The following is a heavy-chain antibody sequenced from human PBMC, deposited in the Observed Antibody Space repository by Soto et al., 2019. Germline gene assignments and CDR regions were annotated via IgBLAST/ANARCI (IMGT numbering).Heavy chain of an antibody. CDR1: GFSISSSNW. D-gene: IGHD2-15*01. Sequence: QVQLQESGPGLVKPSYTMSPTCAVSGFSISSSNWWGRIRQPRRKGMEWIVYVYYSGTTYYNPSLKSRVTMSVDTAKNQFSLKLTYVTAVDTAVYYCARRDIQGPIDYWGQGTLVAVSS. CDR2: VYYSGTT. J-gene: IGHJ4*02. CDR3: ARRDIQGPIDY. V-gene: IGHV4-28*01.